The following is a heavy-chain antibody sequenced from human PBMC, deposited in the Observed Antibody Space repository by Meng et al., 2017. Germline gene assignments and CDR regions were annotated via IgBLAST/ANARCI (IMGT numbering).Heavy chain of an antibody. CDR2: IIPIFGTA. CDR1: GGTFSSYA. CDR3: ARIWNSLKDYDY. D-gene: IGHD1-7*01. J-gene: IGHJ4*02. Sequence: VQRVQPGVEVKKPGSSVKVSCKASGGTFSSYAISWVRQAPGQGLEWMGGIIPIFGTANYAQKFQGRVTITADESTSTAYMELSSLRSEDTAVYYCARIWNSLKDYDYWGQGTLVTVSS. V-gene: IGHV1-69*01.